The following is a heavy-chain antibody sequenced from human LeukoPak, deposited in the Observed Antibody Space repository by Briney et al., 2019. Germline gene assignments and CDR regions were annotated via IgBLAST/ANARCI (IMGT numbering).Heavy chain of an antibody. Sequence: GGSLRLSCAASGFTFSYYYMSWIRQAPGKGLEWVSYISSSGSTIYYAYSVKGRFTISRDNAKNSLDLQMNSLRAEDTAVYSCARDYTRGYYVHPSYFDYWGQGTLVTVSS. CDR1: GFTFSYYY. CDR2: ISSSGSTI. D-gene: IGHD3-3*01. V-gene: IGHV3-11*04. J-gene: IGHJ4*02. CDR3: ARDYTRGYYVHPSYFDY.